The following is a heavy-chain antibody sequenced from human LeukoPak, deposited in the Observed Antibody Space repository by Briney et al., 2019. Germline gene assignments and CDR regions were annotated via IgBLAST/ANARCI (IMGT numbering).Heavy chain of an antibody. J-gene: IGHJ4*02. CDR1: GFTFTNYA. D-gene: IGHD3-22*01. CDR3: ARAAETYTHYYDIAQRYFDY. CDR2: ITDSAAST. Sequence: GGSLRLSCAASGFTFTNYAVSWVRQAPGKGLEWLSAITDSAASTYYADSVRGRFTISRDNSKNTLYLQMNNLRAEDTAVYYCARAAETYTHYYDIAQRYFDYWGRGILVTVSS. V-gene: IGHV3-23*01.